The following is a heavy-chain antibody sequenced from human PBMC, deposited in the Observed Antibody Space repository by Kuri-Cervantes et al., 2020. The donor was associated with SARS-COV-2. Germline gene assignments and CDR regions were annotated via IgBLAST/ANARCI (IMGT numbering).Heavy chain of an antibody. V-gene: IGHV3-48*03. Sequence: GESLKISCAASGFTFSDYGMNWVRQAPGEGLEWVSYISSSGSTKYYADSVKGRFTISSDNAKNSLYLQMNSLRVEDTAIYYCARDKGYYDFASGYYRPYYYGMDVWGQGTTV. CDR2: ISSSGSTK. CDR3: ARDKGYYDFASGYYRPYYYGMDV. D-gene: IGHD3-3*01. CDR1: GFTFSDYG. J-gene: IGHJ6*01.